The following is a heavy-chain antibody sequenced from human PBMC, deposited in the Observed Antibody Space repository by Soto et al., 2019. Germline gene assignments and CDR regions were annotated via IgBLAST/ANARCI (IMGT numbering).Heavy chain of an antibody. Sequence: GGSLRLSCAASGFTFSNAWMNWVRQAPGKGLEWVGRIKSKTDGGTTDYAAPVKGRFTISRDDSKNTLYLQMNSLKTEDTAVYYCTTDTPEAARLNYGMDVWGQGTTVTVSS. CDR3: TTDTPEAARLNYGMDV. CDR1: GFTFSNAW. CDR2: IKSKTDGGTT. V-gene: IGHV3-15*07. J-gene: IGHJ6*02. D-gene: IGHD6-6*01.